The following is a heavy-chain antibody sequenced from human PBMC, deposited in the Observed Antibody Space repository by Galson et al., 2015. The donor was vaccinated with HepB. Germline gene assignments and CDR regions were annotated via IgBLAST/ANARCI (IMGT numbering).Heavy chain of an antibody. CDR2: IYPGDSDT. J-gene: IGHJ6*03. V-gene: IGHV5-51*01. Sequence: QSGAEVKKPGESLKISCKGSGYSFTSYWIGWVRQMPGKGLEWMGIIYPGDSDTRYSPSFQGQVTISADKSISTAYLQWSSLEASDTAMYYCVRQSGYSYGYGPDYYHYYMDVWGKGTTVTVSS. CDR1: GYSFTSYW. D-gene: IGHD5-18*01. CDR3: VRQSGYSYGYGPDYYHYYMDV.